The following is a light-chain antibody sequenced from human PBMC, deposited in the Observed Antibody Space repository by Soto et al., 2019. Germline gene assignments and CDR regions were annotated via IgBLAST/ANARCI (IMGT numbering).Light chain of an antibody. CDR3: QQSYSTPLLT. CDR1: QSISSY. J-gene: IGKJ4*01. V-gene: IGKV1-39*01. Sequence: DIQMTQSPSSLSASVGDRVTITCRASQSISSYLNWYQQKPGKAPKLLIYAASSLQSGVPSRFSGSGSGTDFPLTLSSLQPEDFATYYCQQSYSTPLLTFGGGNKVEIK. CDR2: AAS.